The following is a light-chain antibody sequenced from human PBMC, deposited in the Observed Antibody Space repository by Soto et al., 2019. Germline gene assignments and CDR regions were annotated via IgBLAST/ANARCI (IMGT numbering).Light chain of an antibody. CDR1: QSISTN. CDR3: QQYSNWPPWT. CDR2: SAS. Sequence: IEMTQSPATLSVSPGQRATLSCRASQSISTNLAWYQQKPGQAPRLLIYSASTSATGVPARFSGSGSGTEVTLTISGLQSDDVAVSYCQQYSNWPPWTFGQGTRVDFK. V-gene: IGKV3D-15*01. J-gene: IGKJ1*01.